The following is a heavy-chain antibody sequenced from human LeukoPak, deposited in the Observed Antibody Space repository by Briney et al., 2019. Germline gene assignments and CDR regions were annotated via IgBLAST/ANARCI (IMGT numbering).Heavy chain of an antibody. J-gene: IGHJ4*02. CDR2: IYYSGST. CDR3: ARMEGGVGGYFDY. Sequence: SQTLSLTCTVSGGSISSGDYYWSWIRQPPGKGLEWIGYIYYSGSTYYNPSLKSRVTISVDTSKNQFSLKLSSVTAADTAVYYCARMEGGVGGYFDYWGPGTLVTVSS. D-gene: IGHD2-8*02. V-gene: IGHV4-30-4*08. CDR1: GGSISSGDYY.